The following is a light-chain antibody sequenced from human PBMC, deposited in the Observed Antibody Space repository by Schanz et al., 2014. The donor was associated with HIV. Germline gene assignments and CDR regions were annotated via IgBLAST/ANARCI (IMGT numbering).Light chain of an antibody. Sequence: QLVLTQSPSASASLGASVKLTCTLSSGYSSYAIAWHQQQPGKGPRFLMKVNSDVGHTKGDGIPDRFSGSSSGAERYLTISSLQSEDEADYYCQTWGTGIVVFGGGTQLTVL. V-gene: IGLV4-69*02. J-gene: IGLJ7*01. CDR3: QTWGTGIVV. CDR2: VNSDVGH. CDR1: SGYSSYA.